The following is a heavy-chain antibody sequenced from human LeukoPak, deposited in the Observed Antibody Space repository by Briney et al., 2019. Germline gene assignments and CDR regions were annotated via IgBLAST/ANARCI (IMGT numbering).Heavy chain of an antibody. CDR2: IRYDGSNK. V-gene: IGHV3-30*02. J-gene: IGHJ4*02. CDR1: GFTFSSYG. CDR3: AKPLAYSSSSCVDY. D-gene: IGHD6-6*01. Sequence: PGGSLSLSCAASGFTFSSYGMHWVRQAPGKGLEWVAFIRYDGSNKYYADSVKGRFTISRDNSKNTLYLQMNSLGAEDTAVYYCAKPLAYSSSSCVDYWGQGTLVTVSS.